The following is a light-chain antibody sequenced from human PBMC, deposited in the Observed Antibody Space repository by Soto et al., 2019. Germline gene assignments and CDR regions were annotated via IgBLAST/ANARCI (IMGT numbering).Light chain of an antibody. J-gene: IGKJ4*01. CDR3: QRSGGAVS. CDR1: XXGSTS. CDR2: GET. V-gene: IGKV3-20*01. Sequence: QSPGTLPLSPXDTATLSXXXXXXGSTSLSWYPQKPGQPPRLLTYGETFRATGIPGRFSRSGSGTDLTLTSNRLEPEYFAVYYGQRSGGAVSFGGGTKVE.